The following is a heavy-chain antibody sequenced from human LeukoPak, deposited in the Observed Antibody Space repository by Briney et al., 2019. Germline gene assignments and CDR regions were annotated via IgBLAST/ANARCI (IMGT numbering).Heavy chain of an antibody. J-gene: IGHJ6*02. D-gene: IGHD6-13*01. CDR3: AKEAGYSSSWYDLDYHYYGMDV. CDR2: ISYDGSNK. V-gene: IGHV3-30*18. Sequence: GGSLRLSRAASGFTFSSYGMHWVRQAPGKGLEWVAVISYDGSNKYYADSVKGRFTISRDNSKNTLCLQMNSLRAEDTAVYYCAKEAGYSSSWYDLDYHYYGMDVWGQGTTVTVSS. CDR1: GFTFSSYG.